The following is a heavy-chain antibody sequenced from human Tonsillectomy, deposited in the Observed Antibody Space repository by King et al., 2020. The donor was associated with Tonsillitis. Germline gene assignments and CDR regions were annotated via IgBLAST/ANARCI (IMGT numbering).Heavy chain of an antibody. Sequence: QLVQSGAEVKKPGASVKVSCKASEYTFTGSYMHWVRQAPGQGLEWMGWINSNSGGINYAQKFQGRVTMTRDTSITTAYMELRRLTSDDTAVYYCVSGDKARLTRIRIRGGTAVDFWGQGTLVTVSS. CDR1: EYTFTGSY. CDR2: INSNSGGI. V-gene: IGHV1-2*02. CDR3: VSGDKARLTRIRIRGGTAVDF. D-gene: IGHD3-22*01. J-gene: IGHJ4*02.